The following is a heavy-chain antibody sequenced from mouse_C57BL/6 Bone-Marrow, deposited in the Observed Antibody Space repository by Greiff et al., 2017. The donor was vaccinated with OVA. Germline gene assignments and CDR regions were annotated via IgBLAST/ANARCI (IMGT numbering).Heavy chain of an antibody. CDR3: ASYSFYAMDY. CDR2: INPYNGGT. Sequence: VQLQQSGPVLVKPGASVKMSCKASGYTFTDYYMNWVKQSHGKSLEWIGVINPYNGGTSYNQKFKGKATLTVDKSSSTAYMELNSLTSEDSAVYYCASYSFYAMDYWGQGTSVTVSS. J-gene: IGHJ4*01. V-gene: IGHV1-19*01. D-gene: IGHD2-12*01. CDR1: GYTFTDYY.